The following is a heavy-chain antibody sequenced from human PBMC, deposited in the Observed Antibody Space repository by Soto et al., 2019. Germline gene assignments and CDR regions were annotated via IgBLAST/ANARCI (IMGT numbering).Heavy chain of an antibody. V-gene: IGHV4-34*01. Sequence: QVQLQQWGAGLLKPSETLSLTCAVYGGSFSGYYWSWIRQPPGMGLERMGEINHSGSTNYNPSLKSRVTITVDTSKNRYTPKLSSVTAADTAVYYGAREGFGELQGLYFDLWGRGTLVTVSS. CDR2: INHSGST. CDR3: AREGFGELQGLYFDL. D-gene: IGHD3-10*01. CDR1: GGSFSGYY. J-gene: IGHJ2*01.